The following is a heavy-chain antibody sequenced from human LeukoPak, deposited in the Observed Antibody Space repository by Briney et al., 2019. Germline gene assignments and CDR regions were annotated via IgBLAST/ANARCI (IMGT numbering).Heavy chain of an antibody. Sequence: GGSLRLSCVASEFMFSSYTMTWVRQAPGKGLEWVSSISGSSSYISYADSVKGQFTISRDNAKNSLYLQMDSLRPEDTAVYYCARVATVTWAVDYWGQGTLVTVSS. CDR3: ARVATVTWAVDY. J-gene: IGHJ4*02. D-gene: IGHD4-17*01. V-gene: IGHV3-21*01. CDR2: ISGSSSYI. CDR1: EFMFSSYT.